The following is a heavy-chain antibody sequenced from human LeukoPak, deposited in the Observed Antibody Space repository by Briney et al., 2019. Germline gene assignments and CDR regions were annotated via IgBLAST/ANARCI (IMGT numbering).Heavy chain of an antibody. Sequence: WASVKVSCKASGGSFNTYTISWVRQAPGQGLEWMGGLIPIFDAAKYTQKFEGRLTITADESTSTAYMELSGLRSEDTAVYYRARDWGQGALQLWGQGTLVTVSS. D-gene: IGHD1-26*01. CDR1: GGSFNTYT. CDR3: ARDWGQGALQL. CDR2: LIPIFDAA. V-gene: IGHV1-69*13. J-gene: IGHJ1*01.